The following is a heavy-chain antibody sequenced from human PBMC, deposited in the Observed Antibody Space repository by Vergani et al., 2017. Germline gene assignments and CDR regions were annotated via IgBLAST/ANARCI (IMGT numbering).Heavy chain of an antibody. Sequence: QVQLQESGPGLVKPSQTLSLTCTVSGGSISSGSYYWSWIRQPAGKGLEWIGRIYTSGSTNYNPSLKSRVTMSVDTSKNQFSLKLSSVTAADTAVYYCARDRNDYGDYGYYYYYMDVWGKGTTVTVSS. CDR1: GGSISSGSYY. CDR3: ARDRNDYGDYGYYYYYMDV. V-gene: IGHV4-61*02. D-gene: IGHD4-17*01. CDR2: IYTSGST. J-gene: IGHJ6*03.